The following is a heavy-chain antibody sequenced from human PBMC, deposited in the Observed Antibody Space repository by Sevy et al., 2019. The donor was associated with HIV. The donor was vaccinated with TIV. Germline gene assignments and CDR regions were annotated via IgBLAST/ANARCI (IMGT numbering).Heavy chain of an antibody. CDR2: ISGSGGST. CDR1: GFTFSSYA. Sequence: GGSLRLSCAASGFTFSSYAMSWVRQAPGKGLEWVSAISGSGGSTYYADSVKGRFTISRDNSKNTLYLQMNSLRAEDTAVYYCAKEKVSYYYDSSCYYDYWGQGTLVTVSS. CDR3: AKEKVSYYYDSSCYYDY. V-gene: IGHV3-23*01. D-gene: IGHD3-22*01. J-gene: IGHJ4*02.